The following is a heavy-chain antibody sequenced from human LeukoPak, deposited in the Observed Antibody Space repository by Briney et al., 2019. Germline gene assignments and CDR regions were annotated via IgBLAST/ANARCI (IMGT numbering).Heavy chain of an antibody. Sequence: PGGSLRLSCAASGFTFDDYAMHWVRQAPGKGLEWVSGISWNSGSIAYADSVKGRFTISRDNANNSLYLQMNSLRPEDMALYYCAKGTALLPNSHFDYWGQGTLVTVSS. CDR1: GFTFDDYA. J-gene: IGHJ4*02. V-gene: IGHV3-9*03. CDR2: ISWNSGSI. CDR3: AKGTALLPNSHFDY. D-gene: IGHD1-14*01.